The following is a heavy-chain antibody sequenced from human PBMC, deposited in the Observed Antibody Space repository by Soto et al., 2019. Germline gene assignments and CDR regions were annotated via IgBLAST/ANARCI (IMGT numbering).Heavy chain of an antibody. CDR1: GFSVSSNY. CDR3: ARHRHPRGTVGATSPLDP. J-gene: IGHJ5*02. D-gene: IGHD1-26*01. Sequence: GGSLRLSCAISGFSVSSNYLSWVRQAPGKGLEWVSVHYSGGSTYYADSVQGRFTISRDKSNTTLYLQMRRVRAEDTAVYFCARHRHPRGTVGATSPLDPWGQGTQVTVSS. V-gene: IGHV3-53*01. CDR2: HYSGGST.